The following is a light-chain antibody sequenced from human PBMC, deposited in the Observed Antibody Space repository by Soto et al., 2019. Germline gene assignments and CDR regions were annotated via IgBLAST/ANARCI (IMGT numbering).Light chain of an antibody. CDR2: SAS. CDR1: QDIDKY. CDR3: QQYANLPLT. V-gene: IGKV1-33*01. J-gene: IGKJ3*01. Sequence: DIEMTQSPPSLSASVGDRVTITCQASQDIDKYLNWYQQKTGKAPQLLIYSASILETGVPTRFSGNGSGTDFTFTISTLQHEEVAAYYCQQYANLPLTFGPGTKVDIK.